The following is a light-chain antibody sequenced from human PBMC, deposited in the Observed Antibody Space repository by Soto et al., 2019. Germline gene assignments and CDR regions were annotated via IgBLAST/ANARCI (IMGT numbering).Light chain of an antibody. J-gene: IGLJ3*02. V-gene: IGLV1-40*01. CDR1: SSNIGAGYD. Sequence: QSVLTQPPSVSGAPGQRVTISCTGSSSNIGAGYDVHWYQQLPGTVPKLPIYGNSNRPSGVPDRFSGSKSGTSASLAITGLQSEDEADYYCHSYDSSLSGSVFGGGTKLTVL. CDR2: GNS. CDR3: HSYDSSLSGSV.